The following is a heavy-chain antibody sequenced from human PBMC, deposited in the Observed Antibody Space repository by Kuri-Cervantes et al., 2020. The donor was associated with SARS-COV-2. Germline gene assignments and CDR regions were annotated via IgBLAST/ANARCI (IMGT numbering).Heavy chain of an antibody. J-gene: IGHJ4*02. D-gene: IGHD4-23*01. CDR1: GFTFSSYA. Sequence: GGSLRLSCAASGFTFSSYAMHWVRQAPGKGLEWVAVISYDGSNKYYADSVKGRFTISRDNSKNTLYLQMNSLRSEDTAGYYCATYGGKPLTSVWGQGTLVTVSS. CDR2: ISYDGSNK. V-gene: IGHV3-30-3*01. CDR3: ATYGGKPLTSV.